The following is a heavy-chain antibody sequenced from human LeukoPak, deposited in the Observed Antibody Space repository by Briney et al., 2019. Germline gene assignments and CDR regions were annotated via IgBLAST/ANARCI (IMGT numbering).Heavy chain of an antibody. CDR3: ARDSSGINDY. Sequence: GGSLRLSRAASGFTFSSYSMNWVRQAPGKGLEWVSYISSSSTIYYADSVKGRFTISRDNAKNSLYLQMNSLRAEDTAVYYCARDSSGINDYWGQGTLVTVSS. J-gene: IGHJ4*02. D-gene: IGHD2-15*01. V-gene: IGHV3-48*04. CDR1: GFTFSSYS. CDR2: ISSSSTI.